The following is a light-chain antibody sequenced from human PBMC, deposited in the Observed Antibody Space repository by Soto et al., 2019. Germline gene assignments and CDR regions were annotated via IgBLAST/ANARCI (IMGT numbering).Light chain of an antibody. CDR3: AAWDDSLSGSWV. Sequence: QSVLTQPPSASGTPGQRVTISCSGSSSNIGSNYVYWYQQLPGTGPKLLIYRNNQRPSGVPDRFSGSKSGTSASLAISGLRSEDEADYYCAAWDDSLSGSWVFGGGTKLTVL. CDR1: SSNIGSNY. CDR2: RNN. V-gene: IGLV1-47*01. J-gene: IGLJ3*02.